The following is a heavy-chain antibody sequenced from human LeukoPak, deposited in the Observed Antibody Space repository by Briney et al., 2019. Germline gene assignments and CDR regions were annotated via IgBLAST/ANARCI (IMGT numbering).Heavy chain of an antibody. CDR3: ARVAAAGNYYFDY. V-gene: IGHV4-61*02. CDR2: IYTSGST. D-gene: IGHD6-13*01. J-gene: IGHJ4*02. Sequence: SETLSLTCTVSGGSISSGSYYWSWIRQPAGKGLEWIGRIYTSGSTNYNPSLKSRVTISVDTSKNQFSLKLSSVTAADTAVYFCARVAAAGNYYFDYWGQGTLVTVSS. CDR1: GGSISSGSYY.